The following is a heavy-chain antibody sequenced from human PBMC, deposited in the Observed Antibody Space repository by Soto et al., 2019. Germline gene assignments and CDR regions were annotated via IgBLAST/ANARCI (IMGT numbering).Heavy chain of an antibody. CDR2: INAGNGNT. CDR1: GYTFTSYA. J-gene: IGHJ4*02. Sequence: QVQLVQSGAEEKKPGASVKVSCKASGYTFTSYAMHWVRQAPGQRLEWMGWINAGNGNTKYSQKFQGRVTITRDTSASTAYMELSSLRSEDTAVYYCAGGIVATIVELGYWGQGTLVTVSS. CDR3: AGGIVATIVELGY. V-gene: IGHV1-3*05. D-gene: IGHD5-12*01.